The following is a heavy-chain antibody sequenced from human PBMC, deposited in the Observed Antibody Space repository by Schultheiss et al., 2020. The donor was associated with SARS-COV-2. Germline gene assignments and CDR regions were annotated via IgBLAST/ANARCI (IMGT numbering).Heavy chain of an antibody. CDR3: VRDRSWWTPYNCFDL. CDR1: GFTVSSYD. CDR2: IRSSGRDI. J-gene: IGHJ5*02. Sequence: GGSLRLSCAASGFTVSSYDMHWVRQAPGKGLEFVASIRSSGRDIYYADSMQGRFTASRDNANNSLYLQMHSLRAEDTAVYYCVRDRSWWTPYNCFDLWGRGTLVTVSS. V-gene: IGHV3-21*01. D-gene: IGHD2-15*01.